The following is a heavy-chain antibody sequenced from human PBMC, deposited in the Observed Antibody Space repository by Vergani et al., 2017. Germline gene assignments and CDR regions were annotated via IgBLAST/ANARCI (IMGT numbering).Heavy chain of an antibody. V-gene: IGHV1-69*06. CDR3: ARRGDCSSTSCYGSSYWYFDL. CDR1: GGTFSSYA. D-gene: IGHD2-2*01. Sequence: QVQLVQSGAEVKKPGSSVKVSCKASGGTFSSYAISWVRQAPGQGLEWMGRIIPIFGTANYAQKFQGRVTMTRDTSTSTVYMELSSLRSEDTAVYYCARRGDCSSTSCYGSSYWYFDLWGRGTLVTVSS. CDR2: IIPIFGTA. J-gene: IGHJ2*01.